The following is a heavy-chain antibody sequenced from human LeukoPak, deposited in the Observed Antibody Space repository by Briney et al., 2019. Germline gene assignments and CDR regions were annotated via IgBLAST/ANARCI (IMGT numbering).Heavy chain of an antibody. J-gene: IGHJ4*02. CDR2: IIPILGIA. V-gene: IGHV1-69*04. CDR3: ARDRWRQDSYGYSFDY. CDR1: GGTFSSYA. Sequence: SVKVSCKASGGTFSSYAISWVRQAPGQGLEWMGRIIPILGIANYAQKFQGRVTITADKSTSTAYMELSSLRSEDTAVYYCARDRWRQDSYGYSFDYWGQGTLVTVSS. D-gene: IGHD5-18*01.